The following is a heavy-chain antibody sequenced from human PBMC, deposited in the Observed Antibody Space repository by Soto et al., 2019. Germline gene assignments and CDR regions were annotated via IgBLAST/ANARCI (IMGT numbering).Heavy chain of an antibody. Sequence: SQTLSLTCAISGDSVSSNSAAWNWIRQSPSRGLEWLGRTYYRSKWYNDYAVSVKSQITINPDTSKNQFSLQLNSVTPEDTAVYYCAREGGNIMITFGGVIASGYNWFDPWGQGTLVTVSS. CDR2: TYYRSKWYN. J-gene: IGHJ5*02. CDR3: AREGGNIMITFGGVIASGYNWFDP. CDR1: GDSVSSNSAA. D-gene: IGHD3-16*02. V-gene: IGHV6-1*01.